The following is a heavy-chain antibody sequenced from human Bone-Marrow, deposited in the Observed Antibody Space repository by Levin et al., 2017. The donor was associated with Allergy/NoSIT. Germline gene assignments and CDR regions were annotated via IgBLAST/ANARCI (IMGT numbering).Heavy chain of an antibody. CDR2: ISWNSGSI. V-gene: IGHV3-9*01. J-gene: IGHJ3*02. CDR1: GFTFDDYA. Sequence: SLKISCAASGFTFDDYAMHWVRQAPGKGLEWVSGISWNSGSIGYADSVKGRFTISRDNAKNPLYLQMNSLRAEDTALYYCAKDFGASDAFDIWGQGTMVTVSS. CDR3: AKDFGASDAFDI. D-gene: IGHD3-16*01.